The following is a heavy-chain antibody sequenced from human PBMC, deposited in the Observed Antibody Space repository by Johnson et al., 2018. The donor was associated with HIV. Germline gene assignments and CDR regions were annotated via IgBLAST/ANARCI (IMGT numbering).Heavy chain of an antibody. CDR1: GFTFSSYG. CDR3: AKDKYSSSPDAFEI. CDR2: IRYDGSNK. Sequence: QVQLVESGGGVVQPGGSLRLSCAASGFTFSSYGMHWVRQAPGKGLEWVAFIRYDGSNKYYAASVKGRFTISRDNSKNTLYLEMNSLRAEDTAVYYCAKDKYSSSPDAFEIWGQGTLVTVSS. V-gene: IGHV3-30*02. J-gene: IGHJ3*02. D-gene: IGHD6-13*01.